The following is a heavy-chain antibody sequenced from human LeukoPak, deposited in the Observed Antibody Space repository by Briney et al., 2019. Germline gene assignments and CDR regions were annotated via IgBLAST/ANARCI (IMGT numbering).Heavy chain of an antibody. CDR2: IHYSGST. CDR3: ARRNYGTSRRWVDP. CDR1: SGSISSYY. J-gene: IGHJ5*02. V-gene: IGHV4-59*01. Sequence: SETLSLTCTVSSGSISSYYWSWIRQPPGKGLEWIAYIHYSGSTNYNPSLKSRVTISVDTSKNQFSLNLSSVTAADTAVYYCARRNYGTSRRWVDPWGQGTLVTVSS. D-gene: IGHD3-16*01.